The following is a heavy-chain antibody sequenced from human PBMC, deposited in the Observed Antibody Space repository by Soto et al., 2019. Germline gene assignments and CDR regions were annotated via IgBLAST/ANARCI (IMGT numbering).Heavy chain of an antibody. J-gene: IGHJ5*02. CDR1: GGSVRDGSYY. CDR3: AGYNWNYYFDP. Sequence: SETLSLTCTVSGGSVRDGSYYWAWLRQPPGKGLEWIGHVYHSGSTIYNPSLKSLVTISIDTSKSQFSLNLNSMTAADTAVYYCAGYNWNYYFDPWGQGTLVTVSS. D-gene: IGHD1-7*01. V-gene: IGHV4-61*01. CDR2: VYHSGST.